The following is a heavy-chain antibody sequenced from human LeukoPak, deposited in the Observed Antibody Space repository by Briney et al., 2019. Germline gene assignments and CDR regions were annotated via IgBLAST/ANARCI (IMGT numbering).Heavy chain of an antibody. D-gene: IGHD2-2*01. CDR2: ISYNSGSI. CDR3: AKVGPVSSYAFGFFNY. J-gene: IGHJ4*02. CDR1: GFTFDDYA. Sequence: SLRLSCAASGFTFDDYAKHWVRQAPGKGLEWVSGISYNSGSINYAESVKGRFTISRDNAKNSLYLQMNSLTVEDTALYYCAKVGPVSSYAFGFFNYWGRGTLVTVSS. V-gene: IGHV3-9*01.